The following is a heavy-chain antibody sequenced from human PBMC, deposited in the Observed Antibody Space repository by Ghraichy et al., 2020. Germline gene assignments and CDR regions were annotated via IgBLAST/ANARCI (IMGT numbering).Heavy chain of an antibody. CDR1: GYTFTSYG. J-gene: IGHJ5*02. Sequence: ASVKVSCKTSGYTFTSYGINWVRQATGQGLEWMGWTDPNSGNTGVAQQFQGRLTMTRDTSISTAYMELSGLQSDDTAVYYCARMHKEDSSRIDWFDPWGQGILVTVSS. CDR3: ARMHKEDSSRIDWFDP. V-gene: IGHV1-8*01. CDR2: TDPNSGNT. D-gene: IGHD2-15*01.